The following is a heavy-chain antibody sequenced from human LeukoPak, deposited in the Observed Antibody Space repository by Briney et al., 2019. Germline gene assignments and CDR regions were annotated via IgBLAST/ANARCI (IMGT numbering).Heavy chain of an antibody. CDR1: GYTFTCYD. V-gene: IGHV1-8*01. CDR3: ARASEELLAMVAFDI. J-gene: IGHJ3*02. CDR2: LNSNSGNT. D-gene: IGHD2-15*01. Sequence: ASVQVSCKASGYTFTCYDINWVRQATGQGLGWRGWLNSNSGNTGYAQKFQGRVTMTRNTSISTTYMELSSLRSEDTAVYYCARASEELLAMVAFDIWGQGTMVTVSS.